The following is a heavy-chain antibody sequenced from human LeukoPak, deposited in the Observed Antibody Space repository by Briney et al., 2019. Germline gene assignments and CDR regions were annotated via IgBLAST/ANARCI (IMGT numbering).Heavy chain of an antibody. J-gene: IGHJ5*02. Sequence: SKTLSLTCAVYGGSFSGYYWSWIRQPPGKGLEWIGEINHSGSTNYNPSLKSRVTISVDTSKNQFSLKLSSVTAADTAVYYCARGSSGWYGGYNWFDPWGQGTLVTVSS. CDR1: GGSFSGYY. V-gene: IGHV4-34*01. D-gene: IGHD6-19*01. CDR2: INHSGST. CDR3: ARGSSGWYGGYNWFDP.